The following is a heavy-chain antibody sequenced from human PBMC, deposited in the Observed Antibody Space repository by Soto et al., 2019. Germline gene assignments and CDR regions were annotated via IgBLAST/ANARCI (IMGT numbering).Heavy chain of an antibody. CDR3: AGVVRNGYYYIDALDI. D-gene: IGHD3-22*01. CDR1: GFTFSSYG. Sequence: GGSLRLSCAASGFTFSSYGMHWVRQAPGKGLEWVAVIWYDGSNKYYADSVKGRFTISRDNSKNTLFLQMNSLRAEDTAVYSCAGVVRNGYYYIDALDIWGLGTLVTVSS. J-gene: IGHJ3*02. CDR2: IWYDGSNK. V-gene: IGHV3-30*02.